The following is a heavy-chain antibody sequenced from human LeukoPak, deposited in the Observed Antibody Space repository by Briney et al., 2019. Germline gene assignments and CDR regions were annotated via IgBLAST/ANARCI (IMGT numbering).Heavy chain of an antibody. V-gene: IGHV1-69*05. Sequence: ASVKVSCKASGGTFSSYAISWVRQAPGQGLEWMGRIIPIFGTANYAQKFQGRVTITTDESTSTAYMELSSLRSEDTAVYYCARARRGDGGNARLDYWGQGTLVTVSS. CDR1: GGTFSSYA. CDR3: ARARRGDGGNARLDY. J-gene: IGHJ4*02. CDR2: IIPIFGTA. D-gene: IGHD4-23*01.